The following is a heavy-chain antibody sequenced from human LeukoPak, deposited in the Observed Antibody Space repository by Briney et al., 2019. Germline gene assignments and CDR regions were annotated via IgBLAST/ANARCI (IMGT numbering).Heavy chain of an antibody. CDR3: ATAPCIAAAGTLYYYYYMDV. D-gene: IGHD6-13*01. J-gene: IGHJ6*03. CDR2: IIPIFGTA. Sequence: PVKVSCKASGGTFSSYAISWVRQAPGQGLEWMGGIIPIFGTANYAQKFQGRVTITADESTSTAYMELSSLRSEDTAVYYCATAPCIAAAGTLYYYYYMDVWGKGTTVTISS. V-gene: IGHV1-69*13. CDR1: GGTFSSYA.